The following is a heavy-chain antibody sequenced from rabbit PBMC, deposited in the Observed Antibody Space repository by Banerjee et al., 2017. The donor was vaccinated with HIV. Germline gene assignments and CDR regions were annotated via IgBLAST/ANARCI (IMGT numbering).Heavy chain of an antibody. Sequence: LKLTCKASGLDFSSSYWICWVRQAPGTGLEWIGIIYPVKDNTEYASWVNGRFTISSDNAQNTVDLQMTSLTAADTATYFCARVLYSSGPNLWGPGTLVTVS. CDR2: IYPVKDNT. CDR1: GLDFSSSYW. D-gene: IGHD4-1*01. CDR3: ARVLYSSGPNL. J-gene: IGHJ4*01. V-gene: IGHV1S43*01.